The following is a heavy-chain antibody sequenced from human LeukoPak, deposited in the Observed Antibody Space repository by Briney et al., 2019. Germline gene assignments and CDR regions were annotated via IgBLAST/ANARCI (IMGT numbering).Heavy chain of an antibody. CDR1: GGSISNNNYY. D-gene: IGHD1-1*01. CDR2: IYYSGSP. CDR3: ATWRTAKTGFDY. Sequence: SETLSLTCTVSGGSISNNNYYWAWIRQPPGKGLECIGSIYYSGSPYYNPSLKSRVTISVDTSKNQFSLRLSSVTAADTAVYYCATWRTAKTGFDYWGRGTLVTVSS. J-gene: IGHJ4*02. V-gene: IGHV4-39*01.